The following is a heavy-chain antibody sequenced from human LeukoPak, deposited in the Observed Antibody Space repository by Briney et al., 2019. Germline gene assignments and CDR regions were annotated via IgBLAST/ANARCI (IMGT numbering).Heavy chain of an antibody. V-gene: IGHV4-61*01. J-gene: IGHJ3*02. CDR3: ARGAGSSWYAFDI. CDR2: IYYSGST. CDR1: GYSISSGYY. D-gene: IGHD6-13*01. Sequence: SETLSLTCTVSGYSISSGYYWGWIRQPPGKGLEWIGYIYYSGSTNYNPSLKSRVTISVDTSKNQFSLKLSSVTAADTAVYYCARGAGSSWYAFDIWGQGTMVTVSS.